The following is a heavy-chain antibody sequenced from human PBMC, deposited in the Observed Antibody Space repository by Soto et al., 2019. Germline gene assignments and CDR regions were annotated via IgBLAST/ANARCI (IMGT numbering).Heavy chain of an antibody. CDR3: ARDGIHIVGATLAFDI. J-gene: IGHJ3*02. D-gene: IGHD1-26*01. Sequence: SVKVSCKASGGTFSSYAISWVRQAPGQGLEWMGGIIPIFGTANYAQKFQGRVTITADESTSTAYMELRSLRSDDTAVYYCARDGIHIVGATLAFDIWGQGTMVTVSS. CDR1: GGTFSSYA. CDR2: IIPIFGTA. V-gene: IGHV1-69*13.